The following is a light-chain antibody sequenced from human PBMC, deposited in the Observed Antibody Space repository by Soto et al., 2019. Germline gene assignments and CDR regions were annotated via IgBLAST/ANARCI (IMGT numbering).Light chain of an antibody. Sequence: DIPITQSPSTMSASVGDRVTITCRASQSTSTWLAWYPQKPGKTPKLLISEASKLESEVPLRFSGSGSGTEFPLTISSLQPDDFATYYCQQYITHPFAFGQGTKVEIK. CDR2: EAS. J-gene: IGKJ1*01. CDR3: QQYITHPFA. CDR1: QSTSTW. V-gene: IGKV1-5*03.